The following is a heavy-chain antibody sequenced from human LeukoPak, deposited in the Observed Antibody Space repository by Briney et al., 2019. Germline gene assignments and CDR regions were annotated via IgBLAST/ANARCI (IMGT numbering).Heavy chain of an antibody. V-gene: IGHV3-21*01. Sequence: GGSLRLSCAASGFTFSSYAMSWVRQAPGKGLEWVSSISSSSSYIYYADSVKGRFTISRDNAKNSLYLQMNSLRAEDTAVYYCARNYGSGSYRSYFDYWGQGTLVTVSS. J-gene: IGHJ4*02. CDR3: ARNYGSGSYRSYFDY. CDR2: ISSSSSYI. D-gene: IGHD3-10*01. CDR1: GFTFSSYA.